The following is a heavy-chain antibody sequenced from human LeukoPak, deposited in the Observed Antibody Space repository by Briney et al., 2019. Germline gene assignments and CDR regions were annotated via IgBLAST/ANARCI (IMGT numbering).Heavy chain of an antibody. Sequence: PGGSLRLSCAASGFTFSSYAMNWVRQAPGKGLEWVSGISGSGGSTYYADSVKGRFTISRDNSKNTLSLQMNSLRADDTVLYCCAKGAGINHFHGFDAWGQGTLVTVSS. CDR1: GFTFSSYA. CDR3: AKGAGINHFHGFDA. V-gene: IGHV3-23*01. D-gene: IGHD6-19*01. J-gene: IGHJ5*02. CDR2: ISGSGGST.